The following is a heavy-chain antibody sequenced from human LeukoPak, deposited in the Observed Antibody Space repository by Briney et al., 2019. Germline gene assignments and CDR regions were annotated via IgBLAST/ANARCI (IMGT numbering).Heavy chain of an antibody. CDR3: AKDMRAMGSLDY. CDR2: ISSSSSYI. Sequence: GGSLRLSCAASGFTFSSYSMNWVRQAPGKGLEWVSSISSSSSYIYYADSVKGRFTISRDNAKNSLYLQMNSLRAEDTALYYCAKDMRAMGSLDYWGQGTLVTVSS. D-gene: IGHD5-18*01. CDR1: GFTFSSYS. J-gene: IGHJ4*02. V-gene: IGHV3-21*04.